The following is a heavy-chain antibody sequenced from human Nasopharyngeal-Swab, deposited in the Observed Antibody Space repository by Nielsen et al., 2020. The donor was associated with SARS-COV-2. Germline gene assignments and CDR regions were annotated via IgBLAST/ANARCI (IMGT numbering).Heavy chain of an antibody. CDR3: ARAHPRSCTDGVCFRSQVYNWFDP. J-gene: IGHJ5*02. Sequence: SVKVSCKASGGTFSGYAISWVRQAPGQGLEWMGGIIPIFGTANYAQKFQGRVTITADRSTSTAYMEMNSLRSEDTAVYYCARAHPRSCTDGVCFRSQVYNWFDPWGQGTLVTVSS. CDR1: GGTFSGYA. V-gene: IGHV1-69*06. D-gene: IGHD2-8*01. CDR2: IIPIFGTA.